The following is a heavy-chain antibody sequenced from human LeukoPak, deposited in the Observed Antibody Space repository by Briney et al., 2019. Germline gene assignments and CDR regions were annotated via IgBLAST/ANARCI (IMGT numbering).Heavy chain of an antibody. V-gene: IGHV3-30*18. D-gene: IGHD3-9*01. CDR1: GFTFSTYG. J-gene: IGHJ4*02. Sequence: GGSLRLSCAASGFTFSTYGMHWVRQAPGKGLEWVAVISYDGSNKYYADSVKGRFTISRDNSKNTLYLQMNNLRVEDTAVYYCAKKERYFDWPIDYWGQGTLVTVSS. CDR3: AKKERYFDWPIDY. CDR2: ISYDGSNK.